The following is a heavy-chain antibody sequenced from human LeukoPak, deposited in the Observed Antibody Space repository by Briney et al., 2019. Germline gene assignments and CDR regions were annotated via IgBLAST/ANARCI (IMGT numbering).Heavy chain of an antibody. Sequence: PGGSLRLSCEVSGFTFSSYGMNWVRQAPGKGLEWVSGIRGSGGSTYYADSVKGRFTISRDNSKNTLYLQMNSLRAEDTAVYYCAKGQEWELPSYFDYWGQGTLVTVSS. V-gene: IGHV3-23*01. CDR3: AKGQEWELPSYFDY. D-gene: IGHD1-26*01. J-gene: IGHJ4*02. CDR1: GFTFSSYG. CDR2: IRGSGGST.